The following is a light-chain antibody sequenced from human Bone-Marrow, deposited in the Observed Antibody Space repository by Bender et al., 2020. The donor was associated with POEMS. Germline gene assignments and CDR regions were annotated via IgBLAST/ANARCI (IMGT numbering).Light chain of an antibody. Sequence: QSVLTQPPSASGTPGQRVTISCSGGSSNIGAHAVNWYQHLPGTAPKLLIYSSHRRPSEVPDRFSGSRSGTSASLAISGLQSEDEADYYCAVWDDSLNGWVFVGGTTLTVL. CDR1: SSNIGAHA. V-gene: IGLV1-44*01. J-gene: IGLJ3*02. CDR3: AVWDDSLNGWV. CDR2: SSH.